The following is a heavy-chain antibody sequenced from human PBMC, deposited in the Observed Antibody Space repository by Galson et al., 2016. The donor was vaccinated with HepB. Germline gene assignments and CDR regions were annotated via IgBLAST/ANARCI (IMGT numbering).Heavy chain of an antibody. CDR1: GFSFSISG. Sequence: SLRLSCAASGFSFSISGMSWVRQTPGRGLEWVSGITGSGATTHYAEPVKGRFTISRDNSKNTLYLDMNSLRAGDTAVYYCGKHGGFDYWGQEALSPSPQ. CDR3: GKHGGFDY. J-gene: IGHJ4*02. V-gene: IGHV3-23*01. CDR2: ITGSGATT. D-gene: IGHD3-16*01.